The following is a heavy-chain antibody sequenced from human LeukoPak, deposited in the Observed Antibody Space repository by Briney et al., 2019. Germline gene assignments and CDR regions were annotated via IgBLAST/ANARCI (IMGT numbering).Heavy chain of an antibody. CDR2: INHSGST. Sequence: SETLSLTCAVYGGSFSGYYWSWIRQPPGKGLEWIGEINHSGSTNYNPSLKSRVTISVDTSKNQFSLQLNSVTPEDTAVYYCARAHGQQLIYYYGMDVWGKGTTVTVSS. CDR1: GGSFSGYY. J-gene: IGHJ6*04. V-gene: IGHV4-34*01. CDR3: ARAHGQQLIYYYGMDV. D-gene: IGHD6-13*01.